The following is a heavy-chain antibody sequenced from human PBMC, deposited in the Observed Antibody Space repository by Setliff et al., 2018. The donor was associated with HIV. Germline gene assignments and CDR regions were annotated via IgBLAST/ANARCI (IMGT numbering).Heavy chain of an antibody. Sequence: PGGSLRLSCAASGFTFRNYKFNWVRQAPGRGLEWVSSISIGSGGAIDYADSVQDRFTISRDNSKNSLYLQMNSLRVEDTAVYYCARDYLYYNLYNGSPVYGMDVWGQGTTVTVSS. J-gene: IGHJ6*02. V-gene: IGHV3-48*03. CDR2: ISIGSGGAI. CDR3: ARDYLYYNLYNGSPVYGMDV. CDR1: GFTFRNYK. D-gene: IGHD3-3*01.